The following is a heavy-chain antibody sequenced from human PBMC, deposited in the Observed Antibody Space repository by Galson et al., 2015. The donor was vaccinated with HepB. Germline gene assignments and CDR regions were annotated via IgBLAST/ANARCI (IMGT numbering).Heavy chain of an antibody. CDR3: ASPYCSGGSCYYFDY. CDR2: INHSGST. CDR1: GGSFSGYY. J-gene: IGHJ4*02. D-gene: IGHD2-15*01. V-gene: IGHV4-34*01. Sequence: LSLTCAGYGGSFSGYYWRWIRQPPGKGLEWIGEINHSGSTNYNPSLKSRVTISVDTSKNQFSLKLSSVTAADTAVYYCASPYCSGGSCYYFDYWGQGTLVTVSS.